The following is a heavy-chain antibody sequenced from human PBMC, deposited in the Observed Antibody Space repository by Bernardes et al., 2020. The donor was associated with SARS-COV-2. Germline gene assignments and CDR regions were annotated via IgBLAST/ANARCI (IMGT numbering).Heavy chain of an antibody. CDR3: ARAVVTPFFLVGRYGMDV. CDR1: GFTFSSYS. V-gene: IGHV3-48*01. Sequence: GSSLRVSCAASGFTFSSYSFNWVRQSPGKGLEWVSHISNTGSSIYYADSVKGRFTISRDNAENSVTLQMNSLRAEDTAVYYCARAVVTPFFLVGRYGMDVWGQGAAVTVSS. J-gene: IGHJ6*02. CDR2: ISNTGSSI. D-gene: IGHD3-3*01.